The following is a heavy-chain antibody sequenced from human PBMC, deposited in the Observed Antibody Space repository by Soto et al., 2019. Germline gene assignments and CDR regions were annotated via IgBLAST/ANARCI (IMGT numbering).Heavy chain of an antibody. D-gene: IGHD6-6*01. CDR1: GLPVSGNY. CDR2: MYSGGDT. Sequence: EVQLVESGGGLVQPGGSLRLSCEASGLPVSGNYMTWFRQAPGKGLEWVWVMYSGGDTHYADSVKGRFIISRDTSKNAVYLQMNSLRAEDTAVYYCARDRRERQLLEYHYYGLDVWGQGTAVSVSS. CDR3: ARDRRERQLLEYHYYGLDV. V-gene: IGHV3-66*01. J-gene: IGHJ6*02.